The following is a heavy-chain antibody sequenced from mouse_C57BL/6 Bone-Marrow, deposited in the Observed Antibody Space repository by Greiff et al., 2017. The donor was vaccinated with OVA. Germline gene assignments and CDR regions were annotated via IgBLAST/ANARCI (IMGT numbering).Heavy chain of an antibody. Sequence: EVQRVESGGDLVKPGGSLKLSCAASGFTFSSYGMSWVRQTPDKRLEWVATISSGGSYTYYPDSVKGRFTISRDNAKNTLYLQMSSLKSEDTAMYYCARRGGVPVDYWGQGTTLTVSS. D-gene: IGHD1-1*02. CDR1: GFTFSSYG. V-gene: IGHV5-6*01. CDR2: ISSGGSYT. J-gene: IGHJ2*01. CDR3: ARRGGVPVDY.